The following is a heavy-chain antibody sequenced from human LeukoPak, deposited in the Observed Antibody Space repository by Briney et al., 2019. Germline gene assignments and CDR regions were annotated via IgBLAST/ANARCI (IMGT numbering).Heavy chain of an antibody. CDR3: ARNTKTSTNVDY. V-gene: IGHV4-59*08. J-gene: IGHJ4*02. Sequence: SETLSLTCTVSGGSISTYYWSWIRQPPGKGLEWIGYIYYSGSTNYNPSLKSRVTISVDTSKSQFSLKLSSVTAADTAVYYCARNTKTSTNVDYWGQGTLVTVSS. D-gene: IGHD2-8*01. CDR1: GGSISTYY. CDR2: IYYSGST.